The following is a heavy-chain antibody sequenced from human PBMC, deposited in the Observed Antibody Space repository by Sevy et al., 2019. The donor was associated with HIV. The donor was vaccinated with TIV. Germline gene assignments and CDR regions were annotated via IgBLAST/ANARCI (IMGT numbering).Heavy chain of an antibody. CDR1: GFTFSSYA. J-gene: IGHJ5*02. CDR2: ISGSGGST. CDR3: AKGWRFGALFSLIWFDP. V-gene: IGHV3-23*01. Sequence: GGSLRLSCAASGFTFSSYAMSWVRQAPGKGLEWVSAISGSGGSTYYADSVKGRFTISRDNSKNTLYLQMNSLRAEDTAVYYCAKGWRFGALFSLIWFDPWGQGTLVTVSS. D-gene: IGHD3-10*01.